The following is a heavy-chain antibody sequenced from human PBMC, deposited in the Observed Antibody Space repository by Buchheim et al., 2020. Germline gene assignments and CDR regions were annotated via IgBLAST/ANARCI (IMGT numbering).Heavy chain of an antibody. CDR3: ARLTAMANFDY. CDR1: GFTFSNYA. V-gene: IGHV3-23*01. D-gene: IGHD5-18*01. J-gene: IGHJ4*02. Sequence: EVQLLESGGGLVQPGGSLRLSCAASGFTFSNYAMRWVRQAPGKGLEWVAAISGSGGNKYYADSVKGRFTISRDNSKNTLYLQMNSLTAEYTSVYYCARLTAMANFDYWGQGTL. CDR2: ISGSGGNK.